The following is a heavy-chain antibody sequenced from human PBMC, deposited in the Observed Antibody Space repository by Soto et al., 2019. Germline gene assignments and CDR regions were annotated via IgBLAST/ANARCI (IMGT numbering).Heavy chain of an antibody. J-gene: IGHJ3*02. Sequence: QVQLQESGPGLVKPSGTLSLTCAVSGGSVSSSNWWSWVRQSPGKGLEWMGEIYHSGSAHYNPSLKSRATISLDKSKNLSSLRLTSVTAADTAVYYCARVPGVVVSAADAFDIWGPGTRVIVSS. CDR1: GGSVSSSNW. CDR2: IYHSGSA. D-gene: IGHD2-21*02. CDR3: ARVPGVVVSAADAFDI. V-gene: IGHV4-4*02.